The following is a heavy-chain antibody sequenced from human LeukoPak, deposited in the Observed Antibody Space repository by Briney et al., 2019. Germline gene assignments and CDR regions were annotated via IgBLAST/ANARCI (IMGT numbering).Heavy chain of an antibody. V-gene: IGHV4-34*01. CDR3: ARGKKGVVGATTLDY. CDR2: INHSGST. J-gene: IGHJ4*02. CDR1: GGSFSGYY. Sequence: SETLSLTCAVYGGSFSGYYWSWIRQPPGKGLEWIGEINHSGSTNYNPSLKSRVTISVDTSKNQFSLKLNSVTAADTAVYYCARGKKGVVGATTLDYWGQGTLVTVSS. D-gene: IGHD1-26*01.